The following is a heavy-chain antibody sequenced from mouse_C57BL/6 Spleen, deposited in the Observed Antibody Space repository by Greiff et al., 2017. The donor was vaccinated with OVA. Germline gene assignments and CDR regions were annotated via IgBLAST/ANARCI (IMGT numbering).Heavy chain of an antibody. CDR1: GYSITSGYY. CDR3: ARGFITTVVDLPWFAY. Sequence: ESGPGLVKPSQSLSLTCSVTGYSITSGYYWNWIRQFPGNKLEWMGYISYDGSNNYNPSLKNRISITRDTSKNQFFLKLNPVTTEDTATYYCARGFITTVVDLPWFAYWGQGTLVTVSA. D-gene: IGHD1-1*01. V-gene: IGHV3-6*01. CDR2: ISYDGSN. J-gene: IGHJ3*01.